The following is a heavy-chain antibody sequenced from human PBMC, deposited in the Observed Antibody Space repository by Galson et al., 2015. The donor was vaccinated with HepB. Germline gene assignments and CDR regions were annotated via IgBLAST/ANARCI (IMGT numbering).Heavy chain of an antibody. J-gene: IGHJ4*02. CDR3: ARAQGFYDSSGFSSQWAY. CDR2: ISGYNGNT. Sequence: SVQVSCKASGYTFTSYGISWVRQAPGQGLEWMGWISGYNGNTKFAQKVQDRVTMTTDTSTSTAYMELRSLRSDDTAVYYCARAQGFYDSSGFSSQWAYWGQGTLLTVSS. V-gene: IGHV1-18*04. CDR1: GYTFTSYG. D-gene: IGHD3-22*01.